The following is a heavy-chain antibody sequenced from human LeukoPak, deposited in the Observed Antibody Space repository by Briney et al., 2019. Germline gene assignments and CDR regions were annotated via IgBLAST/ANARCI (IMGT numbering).Heavy chain of an antibody. Sequence: GGSLRLSCAASGFTFSSYGVHWVRQAPGKGLEWVAVIWYDGSNKYYADSVKGRFTISRDNSKNTLYLQMNSLRAEDTAVYYCARVTSGSYFDYWGQGTLVTVSS. CDR2: IWYDGSNK. V-gene: IGHV3-33*01. D-gene: IGHD1-26*01. CDR3: ARVTSGSYFDY. J-gene: IGHJ4*02. CDR1: GFTFSSYG.